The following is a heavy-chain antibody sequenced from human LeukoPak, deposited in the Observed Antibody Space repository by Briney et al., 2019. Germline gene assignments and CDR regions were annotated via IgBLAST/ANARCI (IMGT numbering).Heavy chain of an antibody. CDR3: ARGPRYFDWLSHAFDI. Sequence: SETLSLTYAVSVASFSGYYWSWIRQPPGKGLEWIGEINHSGSTNYNPSLKSRVTILVDTSKNQFSLKLSSVTAADTAAYYCARGPRYFDWLSHAFDIWGQGTMVTVSS. D-gene: IGHD3-9*01. J-gene: IGHJ3*02. CDR1: VASFSGYY. CDR2: INHSGST. V-gene: IGHV4-34*01.